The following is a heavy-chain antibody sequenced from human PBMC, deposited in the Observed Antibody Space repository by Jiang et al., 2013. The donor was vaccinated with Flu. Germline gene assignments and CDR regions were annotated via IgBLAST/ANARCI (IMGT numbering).Heavy chain of an antibody. CDR2: IYYSGST. CDR3: ARTYYYDSRGFDAFDI. V-gene: IGHV4-31*02. Sequence: PGKGLEWIGYIYYSGSTYYNPSLKSRLTISVDTSKNQXSLKLSSVTAADTAVYYCARTYYYDSRGFDAFDIWGQGTMVTVSS. J-gene: IGHJ3*02. D-gene: IGHD3-22*01.